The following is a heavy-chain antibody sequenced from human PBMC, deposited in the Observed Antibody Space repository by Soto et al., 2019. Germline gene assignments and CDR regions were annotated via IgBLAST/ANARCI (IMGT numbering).Heavy chain of an antibody. CDR2: ISSSSSTI. V-gene: IGHV3-48*01. CDR3: ARGIVVPNYYYYYYCMDV. J-gene: IGHJ6*03. Sequence: GGSLRLSCAASGFTFSSYSMNWVRQAPGKGLEWVSYISSSSSTIYYADSVKGRFTISRDNAKNSLYLQMNSLRAEYTAVYYCARGIVVPNYYYYYYCMDVWGKGTTVTVSS. D-gene: IGHD2-2*01. CDR1: GFTFSSYS.